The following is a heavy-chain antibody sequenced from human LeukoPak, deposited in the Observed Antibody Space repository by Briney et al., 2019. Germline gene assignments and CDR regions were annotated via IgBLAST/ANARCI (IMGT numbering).Heavy chain of an antibody. CDR2: INPNSGDT. J-gene: IGHJ4*02. CDR1: GYTFTGYY. Sequence: ASVKVSCKASGYTFTGYYMHWVRQAPGQGREWMGWINPNSGDTNYAQKFQGRVTMTRDTSISTAYMELSRLRSDDTAVYYCARGPPYYDILTGYYYWGQGTLVTVSS. CDR3: ARGPPYYDILTGYYY. D-gene: IGHD3-9*01. V-gene: IGHV1-2*02.